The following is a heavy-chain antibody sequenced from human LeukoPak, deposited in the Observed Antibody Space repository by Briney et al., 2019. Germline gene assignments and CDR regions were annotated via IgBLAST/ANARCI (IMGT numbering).Heavy chain of an antibody. CDR1: GFTFSSYG. CDR3: AKDQQYYYDSSGLY. CDR2: ISYDGSNK. V-gene: IGHV3-30*18. J-gene: IGHJ4*02. Sequence: GGSLRLSRAASGFTFSSYGMHWVRQAPGKGLEWVAVISYDGSNKYYADSVKGRFTISRDNSKNTLYLQMNSLRAEDTAVYYCAKDQQYYYDSSGLYWGQGTLVTVSS. D-gene: IGHD3-22*01.